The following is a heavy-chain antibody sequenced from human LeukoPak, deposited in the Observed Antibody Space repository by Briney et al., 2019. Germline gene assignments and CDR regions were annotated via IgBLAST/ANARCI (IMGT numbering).Heavy chain of an antibody. Sequence: SETLSLTCTVSGGSINSGDYYWSWIRQPPGKGLEWIGYVYYSGSTYYNPSLKSRVTISVDTSKNQFSLKLSSVTAADTAVYYCARGMVRSEGVWGQGTMVTVSS. V-gene: IGHV4-30-4*01. J-gene: IGHJ3*01. D-gene: IGHD4-23*01. CDR2: VYYSGST. CDR3: ARGMVRSEGV. CDR1: GGSINSGDYY.